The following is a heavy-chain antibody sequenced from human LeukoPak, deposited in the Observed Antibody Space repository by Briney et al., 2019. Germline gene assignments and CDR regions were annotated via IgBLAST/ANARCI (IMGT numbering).Heavy chain of an antibody. CDR3: ARQYDYGDYVIDGMDV. D-gene: IGHD4-17*01. CDR2: IYPGDSDT. Sequence: RESLKISCKGSGYSFTSYWIGWVRQMPGKGLEWMGIIYPGDSDTRYSPSFQGQVTISADKSISTAYLQWSSLKASDTAMYYCARQYDYGDYVIDGMDVWGQGTTVTVSS. CDR1: GYSFTSYW. V-gene: IGHV5-51*01. J-gene: IGHJ6*02.